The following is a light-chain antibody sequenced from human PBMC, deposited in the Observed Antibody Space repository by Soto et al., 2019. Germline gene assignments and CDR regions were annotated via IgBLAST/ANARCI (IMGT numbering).Light chain of an antibody. J-gene: IGKJ3*01. V-gene: IGKV1-6*01. CDR1: QGIRND. CDR2: AAS. Sequence: AIQMTQSPSSLSASVGDRVTITCRASQGIRNDLDWCQQKPGKAPKLLIYAASNLQSGVPARFSGSGSGTDFTLTISSLQPEDFATYYCLQKYFYPFTFGPGTKLDIK. CDR3: LQKYFYPFT.